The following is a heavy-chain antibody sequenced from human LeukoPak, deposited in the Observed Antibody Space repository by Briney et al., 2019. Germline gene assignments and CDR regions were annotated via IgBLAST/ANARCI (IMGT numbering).Heavy chain of an antibody. CDR2: ISYDGSNK. D-gene: IGHD2-15*01. Sequence: GGSLRLSCAASGFTFSSYAMHWVRQAPGKGLEWVAVISYDGSNKYYADSVQGRFTISRDNSKNTLYLQMNSLRAEDTAVCYCAREPMYAALDYWGQGHLVTVSS. J-gene: IGHJ4*02. CDR3: AREPMYAALDY. V-gene: IGHV3-30*04. CDR1: GFTFSSYA.